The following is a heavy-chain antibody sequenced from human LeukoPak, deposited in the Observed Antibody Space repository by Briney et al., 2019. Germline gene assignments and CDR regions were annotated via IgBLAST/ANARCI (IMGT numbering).Heavy chain of an antibody. CDR3: ARVAGDYYDSSQL. D-gene: IGHD3-22*01. Sequence: GGSLRLSCAASGFTFDDYAMHWVRQAPGKGLEWVSGISWNSGSIGYADSVKGRFTISRDNAKNSLYLQMNSLRAEDTAVYYCARVAGDYYDSSQLWGQGTLVTVSS. V-gene: IGHV3-9*01. J-gene: IGHJ4*02. CDR1: GFTFDDYA. CDR2: ISWNSGSI.